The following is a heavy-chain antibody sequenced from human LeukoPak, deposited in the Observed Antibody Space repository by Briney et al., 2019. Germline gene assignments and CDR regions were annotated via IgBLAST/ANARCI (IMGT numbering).Heavy chain of an antibody. CDR3: ARRARDGYNWYYFDY. J-gene: IGHJ4*02. CDR2: IIPIFGTA. CDR1: GGTFSSYA. D-gene: IGHD5-24*01. V-gene: IGHV1-69*13. Sequence: SVKVSCKASGGTFSSYAISWVRQAPGQGLEWMGGIIPIFGTANYALKFQGRVTITADESTSTAYMELSSLRSEDTAVYYCARRARDGYNWYYFDYWRQGTLVTVSS.